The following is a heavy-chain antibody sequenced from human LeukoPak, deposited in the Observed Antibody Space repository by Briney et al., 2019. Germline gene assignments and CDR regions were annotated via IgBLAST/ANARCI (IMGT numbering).Heavy chain of an antibody. D-gene: IGHD3-16*01. V-gene: IGHV1-46*01. CDR3: ARGGKPSPPQHYYYNRDV. Sequence: ASVKVSCKASGYTFTSYYMHWVRQAPGQGLEWMGIINPSGVNTIYAQKFQGRVTMTRDTSTSTVYMELSSLRSEDTAVYYCARGGKPSPPQHYYYNRDVWGRGTTVTVSS. CDR2: INPSGVNT. CDR1: GYTFTSYY. J-gene: IGHJ6*03.